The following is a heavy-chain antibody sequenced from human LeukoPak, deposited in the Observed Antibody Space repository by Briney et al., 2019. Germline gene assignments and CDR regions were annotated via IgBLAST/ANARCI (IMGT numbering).Heavy chain of an antibody. V-gene: IGHV1-69*13. CDR3: AVGGYDSSGGDY. J-gene: IGHJ4*02. Sequence: GASVKVSCKASGGTFSSYAISWVRQAPGQGLEWMGGIIPIFGTANYARKFQGRVTITADESTSTAYMELSSLRSEDTAVYYCAVGGYDSSGGDYWGQGTLVTVSS. CDR1: GGTFSSYA. D-gene: IGHD3-22*01. CDR2: IIPIFGTA.